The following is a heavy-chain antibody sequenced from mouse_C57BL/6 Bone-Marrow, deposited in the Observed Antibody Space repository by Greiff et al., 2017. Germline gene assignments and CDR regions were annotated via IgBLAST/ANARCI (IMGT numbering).Heavy chain of an antibody. J-gene: IGHJ4*01. CDR1: GYTFTSYW. Sequence: QVQLQQPGAELVRPGTSVKLSCKASGYTFTSYWMHWVKQRPGQGLEWIGVIDPSDSYTNYNQKFKGKATLTVDTSSSTAYMQLSSLTSEDSAVYYCARADYYGNLYAMDYWGQGTSVTVSS. CDR3: ARADYYGNLYAMDY. V-gene: IGHV1-59*01. D-gene: IGHD2-1*01. CDR2: IDPSDSYT.